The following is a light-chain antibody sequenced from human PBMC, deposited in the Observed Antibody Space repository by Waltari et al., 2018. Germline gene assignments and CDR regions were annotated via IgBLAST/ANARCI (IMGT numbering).Light chain of an antibody. CDR1: SDSVGHFDY. J-gene: IGLJ3*02. CDR2: AVS. V-gene: IGLV2-14*03. CDR3: ALYTSRGV. Sequence: QSALTQHASVSGSPGQSTTISCTGTSDSVGHFDYVSWYQQYPGKAPKLMIYAVSNRPSGVSDRFSGSKSGSTASLTISGLQAEDEADYYCALYTSRGVFGGGTKLTVL.